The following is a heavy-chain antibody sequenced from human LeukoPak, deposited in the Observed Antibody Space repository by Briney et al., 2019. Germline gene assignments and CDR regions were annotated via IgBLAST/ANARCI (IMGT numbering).Heavy chain of an antibody. V-gene: IGHV4-59*12. CDR1: GGSISSYY. CDR3: ASSYYDFWSGYLYYYYGMDV. J-gene: IGHJ6*02. Sequence: SETLSLTCTVSGGSISSYYWSWIRQPPGKGLEWIGYIYYSGSTNYNPSLKSRVTISVDTSKNQFSLKLSSVTAADTAVYYCASSYYDFWSGYLYYYYGMDVWGQGTTVTVSS. D-gene: IGHD3-3*01. CDR2: IYYSGST.